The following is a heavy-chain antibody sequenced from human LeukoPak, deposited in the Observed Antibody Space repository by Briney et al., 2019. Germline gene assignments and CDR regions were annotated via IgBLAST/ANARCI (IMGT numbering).Heavy chain of an antibody. J-gene: IGHJ4*02. D-gene: IGHD6-19*01. CDR2: IYYSGST. Sequence: SETLSLTCTVSGGSISSYYWSWLRQPPGKGLEWIGYIYYSGSTNYNPSLKSRVTISVDTSKNQFSLKLSSVTAADTAVYYCARELFTGWLVNRVENYFDYWGQGTLVTVSS. V-gene: IGHV4-59*01. CDR3: ARELFTGWLVNRVENYFDY. CDR1: GGSISSYY.